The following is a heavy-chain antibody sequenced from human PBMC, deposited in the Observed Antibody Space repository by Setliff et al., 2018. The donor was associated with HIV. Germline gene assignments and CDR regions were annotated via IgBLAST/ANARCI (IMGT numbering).Heavy chain of an antibody. V-gene: IGHV4-61*09. CDR2: IYTSGST. CDR3: ARRTFGSGRIDP. Sequence: SETLSLTCTVSGVSISSGSYFWSWIRQPAGKGLEWIGHIYTSGSTNYNPSLKSRVTISVDTSKNQFSLKLSSVTAADTAVYYCARRTFGSGRIDPWGQGTLVTVSS. CDR1: GVSISSGSYF. J-gene: IGHJ5*02. D-gene: IGHD3-16*01.